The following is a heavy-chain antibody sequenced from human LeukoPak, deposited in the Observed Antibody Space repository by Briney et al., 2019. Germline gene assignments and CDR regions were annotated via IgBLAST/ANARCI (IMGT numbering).Heavy chain of an antibody. CDR1: GFTFSTYS. V-gene: IGHV3-21*01. D-gene: IGHD6-19*01. J-gene: IGHJ4*02. Sequence: GGSLRLSCAASGFTFSTYSMNWVRQAPGKGLEWVSSICSSYRYIYYADSVKGRFTISRDNTKNSLYLQMNSLRAEDTAVYYCATTSPMYDSGWFFDHWGQGTLVTVSS. CDR2: ICSSYRYI. CDR3: ATTSPMYDSGWFFDH.